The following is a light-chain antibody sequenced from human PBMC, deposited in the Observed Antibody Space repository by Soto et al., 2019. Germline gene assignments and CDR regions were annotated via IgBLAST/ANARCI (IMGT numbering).Light chain of an antibody. CDR2: ANN. CDR1: SSNIGAGYD. Sequence: QSVLTQPPSVSGAPGQRVTISCTGSSSNIGAGYDVHWYQQLPGAAPKVLIYANNNRPSGVPDRFSGSRSGTSASLAITGLQAEDEADYYCQSYDISLSSSVFGGGTKVTVL. CDR3: QSYDISLSSSV. V-gene: IGLV1-40*01. J-gene: IGLJ2*01.